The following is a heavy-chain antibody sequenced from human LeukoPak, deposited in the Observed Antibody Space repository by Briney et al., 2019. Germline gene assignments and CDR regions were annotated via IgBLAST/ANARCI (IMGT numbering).Heavy chain of an antibody. CDR2: IWYDGSNK. V-gene: IGHV3-33*01. D-gene: IGHD2-21*02. CDR1: GFTFSSYG. Sequence: GGTLRLSCAASGFTFSSYGMHWVRQAPGKGLEWVAVIWYDGSNKYYADSVKGRFTISRDNSKNTLYLQMNSLRAEDTAVYYCARDSRNDFDFQHWGQGTLVTVSS. CDR3: ARDSRNDFDFQH. J-gene: IGHJ1*01.